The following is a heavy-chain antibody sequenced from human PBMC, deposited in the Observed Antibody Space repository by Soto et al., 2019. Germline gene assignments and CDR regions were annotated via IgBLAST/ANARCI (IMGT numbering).Heavy chain of an antibody. CDR3: AKDGAGVGGYSGGMDV. J-gene: IGHJ6*02. Sequence: GGSLRLSCAASGFTFSSYGMHWVRQAPGKGLEWVAVISYDGSNKYYADSVKGRFTISRDNSKNTLYLQMNSLRAEDTAVYYCAKDGAGVGGYSGGMDVWGQGTTVTVSS. D-gene: IGHD3-22*01. V-gene: IGHV3-30*18. CDR2: ISYDGSNK. CDR1: GFTFSSYG.